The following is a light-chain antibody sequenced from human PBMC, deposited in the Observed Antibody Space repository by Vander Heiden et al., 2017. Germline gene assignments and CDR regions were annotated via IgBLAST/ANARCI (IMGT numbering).Light chain of an antibody. CDR1: SSDVGGYNY. CDR3: SSYTSSSTLGVV. J-gene: IGLJ2*01. CDR2: DVS. Sequence: QSALTQPASVSGSPGQSITIPCTGTSSDVGGYNYVSWYQHHPGKAPKLMIYDVSNRPSGISNRFSGSKSGNTASLTITGLQAEDEADYYCSSYTSSSTLGVVFGGGTKLTVL. V-gene: IGLV2-14*03.